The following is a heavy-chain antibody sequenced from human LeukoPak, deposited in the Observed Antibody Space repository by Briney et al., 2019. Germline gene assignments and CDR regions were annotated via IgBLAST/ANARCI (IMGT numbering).Heavy chain of an antibody. CDR2: IWSDGSNK. V-gene: IGHV3-33*08. CDR1: GFTFSSYS. D-gene: IGHD2-15*01. CDR3: ARGYCSGRSCYLGADY. J-gene: IGHJ4*02. Sequence: GGSLRLSCAASGFTFSSYSMNWVRQAPGKGLEWVAVIWSDGSNKHYGDSVKGRFTISRDNYKNTLYLQTDNLRVEDTAVYYCARGYCSGRSCYLGADYWGQGTLVTVSS.